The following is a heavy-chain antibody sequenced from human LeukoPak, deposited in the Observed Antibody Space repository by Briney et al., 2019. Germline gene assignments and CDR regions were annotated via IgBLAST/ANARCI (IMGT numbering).Heavy chain of an antibody. J-gene: IGHJ4*02. Sequence: SQTLSLTCAVSGGSISSGGYSRSWIRQPPGKGLEWIGYIYHSGSTYYNPSLKSRVTISVDRSKNQFSLKLSSVTAADTALYYCARNFYASSGYYLDDFYFDFWGQGTLVTVSS. CDR1: GGSISSGGYS. D-gene: IGHD3-22*01. V-gene: IGHV4-30-2*01. CDR2: IYHSGST. CDR3: ARNFYASSGYYLDDFYFDF.